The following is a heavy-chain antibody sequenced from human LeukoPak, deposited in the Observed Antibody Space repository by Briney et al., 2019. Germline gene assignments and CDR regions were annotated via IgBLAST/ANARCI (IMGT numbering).Heavy chain of an antibody. V-gene: IGHV3-11*06. J-gene: IGHJ6*02. CDR3: ARVGQEYYYGMDV. CDR1: GFTFSDYY. Sequence: PGGSLRLSCAASGFTFSDYYMSWIRQAPGKGLEWVSYISSSTGYTNYGDFVKGRFTISRDNAKNSLYLQMNSLGAEDTAVYYCARVGQEYYYGMDVWGQGTTVTVSS. CDR2: ISSSTGYT.